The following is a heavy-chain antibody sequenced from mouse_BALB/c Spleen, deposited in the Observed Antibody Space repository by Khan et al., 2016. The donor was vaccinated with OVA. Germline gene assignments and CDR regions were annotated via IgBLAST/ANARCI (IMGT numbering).Heavy chain of an antibody. V-gene: IGHV9-3-1*01. Sequence: QIQLVQSGPELKKPGETVKISCKASGYTFTNYGMNWVKQAPGKGLKWMGWINTYTGEPTYADDFKGRFAFSLETSASTAYLQINNLKNEDTATYVCTRRISYFAVDYWGQGTSVTVSS. J-gene: IGHJ4*01. CDR1: GYTFTNYG. CDR2: INTYTGEP. D-gene: IGHD2-4*01. CDR3: TRRISYFAVDY.